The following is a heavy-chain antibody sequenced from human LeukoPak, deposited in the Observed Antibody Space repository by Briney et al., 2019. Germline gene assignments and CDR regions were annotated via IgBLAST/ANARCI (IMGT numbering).Heavy chain of an antibody. J-gene: IGHJ4*02. CDR2: IYYSGRT. CDR1: GGSFSGYY. V-gene: IGHV4-59*01. CDR3: ARGWKYRNGYTVTELGSGYFDY. Sequence: SETLSLTCAVYGGSFSGYYWNWIRQPPGKGLEWIGYIYYSGRTNYSPSLKSRVTISVDTSKNQFSLKLSSVTAADTAVYYCARGWKYRNGYTVTELGSGYFDYWGQGTLVTVSS. D-gene: IGHD5-18*01.